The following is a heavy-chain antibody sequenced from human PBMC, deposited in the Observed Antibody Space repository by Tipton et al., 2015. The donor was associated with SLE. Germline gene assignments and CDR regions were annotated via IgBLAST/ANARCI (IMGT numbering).Heavy chain of an antibody. Sequence: TLSLTCAVYGGSFNDYYWSWIRQPPGKGLEWIGEVTQSGATNYNPSLESRVTMSVDTSKNQFSLKLSSVTAADTAVYYCAREDSSSWFYTRFDPWGQGTLVTVSS. D-gene: IGHD2-2*02. CDR2: VTQSGAT. V-gene: IGHV4-34*10. CDR3: AREDSSSWFYTRFDP. J-gene: IGHJ5*02. CDR1: GGSFNDYY.